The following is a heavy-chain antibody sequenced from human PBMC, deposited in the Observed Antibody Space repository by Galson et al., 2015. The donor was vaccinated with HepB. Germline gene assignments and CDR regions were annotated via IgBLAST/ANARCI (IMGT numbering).Heavy chain of an antibody. CDR1: GFTFSDYY. D-gene: IGHD5-24*01. Sequence: SLRLSCAASGFTFSDYYMSWIRQAPGKGLEWVSYISSSSSYTNYADSVKGRFTISRDNAKNSLYLQMNSLRAEDTAVYYCAREGRRDGYNSYGYFDYWGQGTLVTVSS. V-gene: IGHV3-11*06. CDR3: AREGRRDGYNSYGYFDY. CDR2: ISSSSSYT. J-gene: IGHJ4*02.